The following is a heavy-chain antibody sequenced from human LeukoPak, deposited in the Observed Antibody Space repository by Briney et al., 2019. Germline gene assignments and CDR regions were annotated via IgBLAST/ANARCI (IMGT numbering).Heavy chain of an antibody. D-gene: IGHD3-3*01. J-gene: IGHJ6*02. CDR3: ARDFWSGYYGLEYYYYYYGMAV. CDR1: GFTFSSYS. V-gene: IGHV3-21*01. Sequence: PGGSLRLSCAASGFTFSSYSMNWVRQAPGKGLEWVSSISSSSSYIYYADSVKGRVTISRDNAKNSLYLQMNSLRAEDTAVYYCARDFWSGYYGLEYYYYYYGMAVWGQGTTVTVSS. CDR2: ISSSSSYI.